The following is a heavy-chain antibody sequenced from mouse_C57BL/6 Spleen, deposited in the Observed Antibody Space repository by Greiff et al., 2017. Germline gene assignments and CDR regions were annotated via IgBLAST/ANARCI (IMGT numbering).Heavy chain of an antibody. CDR2: IYPGDGDT. CDR1: GYAFSSSW. CDR3: ENDYDGVFDY. J-gene: IGHJ2*01. V-gene: IGHV1-82*01. D-gene: IGHD2-4*01. Sequence: QVQLQQSGPELVKPGASVKISCKASGYAFSSSWMNWVKQRPGKGLEWIGRIYPGDGDTNYNGKFKGKATLTADKSSSTAYMQLSSLTSVDSAVYFCENDYDGVFDYWGQGTTLTVSS.